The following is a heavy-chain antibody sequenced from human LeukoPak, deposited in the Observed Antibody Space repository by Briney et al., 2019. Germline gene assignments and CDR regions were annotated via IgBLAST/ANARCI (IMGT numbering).Heavy chain of an antibody. D-gene: IGHD6-13*01. Sequence: GGTLRLSCAASGFTFSSYGMSWVRQAPGKGLEWVSAISGSGGSTYYADSVKGRFTISRDNAKNSLYLQMNSLRAEDTALYYCAKDKSSSSWNRGTFDPWGQGTLVTVSS. CDR3: AKDKSSSSWNRGTFDP. CDR2: ISGSGGST. J-gene: IGHJ5*02. V-gene: IGHV3-23*01. CDR1: GFTFSSYG.